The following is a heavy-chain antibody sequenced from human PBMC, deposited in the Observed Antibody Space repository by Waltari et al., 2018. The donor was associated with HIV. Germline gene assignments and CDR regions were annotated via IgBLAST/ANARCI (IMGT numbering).Heavy chain of an antibody. V-gene: IGHV3-33*01. J-gene: IGHJ4*02. CDR3: TRDKQTTGATLDY. D-gene: IGHD2-15*01. CDR1: GFPFRNYG. Sequence: QVQLVESGGGVVQPGRSLRLSCAASGFPFRNYGMHWVRQAPGEGLEWVALIWDDGSNKFYADSVKGRFIISRDNSKNTLYLQINSLRADDTAVYYCTRDKQTTGATLDYWGQGTLVTVSS. CDR2: IWDDGSNK.